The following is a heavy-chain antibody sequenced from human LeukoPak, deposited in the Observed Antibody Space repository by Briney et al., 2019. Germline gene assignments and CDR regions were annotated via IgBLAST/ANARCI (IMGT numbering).Heavy chain of an antibody. V-gene: IGHV4-4*02. D-gene: IGHD3-22*01. CDR3: ARDYYDSSGYSRAFDI. Sequence: SETLSLTCAVSGGSVSSSNWWSWVRQPPGKGLEWIGEIYHSGSTNYNPSLKSRVTMSVDKSKNQFSLKLSSVTAADTAVYYCARDYYDSSGYSRAFDIWGQGTMVTVSS. CDR2: IYHSGST. J-gene: IGHJ3*02. CDR1: GGSVSSSNW.